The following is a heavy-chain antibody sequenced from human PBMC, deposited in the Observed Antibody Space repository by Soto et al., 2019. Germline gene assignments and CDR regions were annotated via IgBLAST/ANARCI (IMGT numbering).Heavy chain of an antibody. V-gene: IGHV3-21*04. J-gene: IGHJ4*02. CDR3: AKSLTTVRGSDY. Sequence: LRLSCAASGFTFSSYSMNWVRQAPGKGLEWVSAISSSSSYTYYADSVKGRLTIPRDNSKNTLYLQMNSLRADDTAVYYCAKSLTTVRGSDYWGQEALLTVSS. D-gene: IGHD3-10*01. CDR1: GFTFSSYS. CDR2: ISSSSSYT.